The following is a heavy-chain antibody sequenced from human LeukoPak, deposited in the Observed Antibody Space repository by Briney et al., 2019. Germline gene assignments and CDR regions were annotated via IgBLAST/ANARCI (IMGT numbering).Heavy chain of an antibody. D-gene: IGHD3-10*01. J-gene: IGHJ4*02. V-gene: IGHV4-39*07. CDR1: GGSFSSYY. Sequence: SETLSLTCAVYGGSFSSYYWGWIRQPPGKGLEWIGSIYYSGSTYYNPSLKSRVTISVDTSKNQFSLKLSSVTAADTAVYYCARESVTMVRGVIDYWGQGTLVTVSS. CDR2: IYYSGST. CDR3: ARESVTMVRGVIDY.